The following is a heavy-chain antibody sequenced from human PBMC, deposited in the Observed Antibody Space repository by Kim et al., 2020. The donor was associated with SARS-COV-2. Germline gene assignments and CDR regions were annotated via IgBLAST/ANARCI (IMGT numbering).Heavy chain of an antibody. J-gene: IGHJ6*02. D-gene: IGHD3-10*01. CDR1: GGTFSSYA. Sequence: SVKVSCKASGGTFSSYAISWVRQAPGQGLEWMGGLIPIFGTANYAQTFQGRVTITADESTSTAYMELSSLGSEDTAVYYCASSPTMVRGVIIAAYYYYGMDVWGQGTTVTVSS. CDR3: ASSPTMVRGVIIAAYYYYGMDV. V-gene: IGHV1-69*13. CDR2: LIPIFGTA.